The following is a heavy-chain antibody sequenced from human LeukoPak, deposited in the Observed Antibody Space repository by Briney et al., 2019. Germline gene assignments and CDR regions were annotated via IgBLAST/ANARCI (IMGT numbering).Heavy chain of an antibody. CDR1: GGSISSYY. CDR3: ARPHITIFGVAPGGWFDP. J-gene: IGHJ5*02. D-gene: IGHD3-3*01. CDR2: IYYSGST. V-gene: IGHV4-59*05. Sequence: PSETLSLTCTVSGGSISSYYWSWIRQPAGKGLEWIGRIYYSGSTYYNPSLKSRVTVSVDTSKNQFSLKLSSVTAADTAVYYCARPHITIFGVAPGGWFDPWGQGTLVTVSS.